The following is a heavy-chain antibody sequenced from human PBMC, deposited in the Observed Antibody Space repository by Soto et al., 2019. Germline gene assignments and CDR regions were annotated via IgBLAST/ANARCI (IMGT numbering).Heavy chain of an antibody. V-gene: IGHV1-18*01. CDR3: ASIPPLRYFENYYYYLDV. CDR2: ISAYNGNT. CDR1: GYTFTSYG. D-gene: IGHD3-9*01. J-gene: IGHJ6*03. Sequence: ASVKVSCKASGYTFTSYGISWVRQAPGQGLEWMGWISAYNGNTNYAQKLQGRVTMTTDTSTSTAYMELRSLRSDDTAVYYCASIPPLRYFENYYYYLDVWGKGTTVTVSS.